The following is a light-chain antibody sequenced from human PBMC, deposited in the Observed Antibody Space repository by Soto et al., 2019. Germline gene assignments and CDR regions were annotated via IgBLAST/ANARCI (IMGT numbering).Light chain of an antibody. Sequence: QSVLTQPRSVSGSPGQSVTISCTGTSSDVGGHNYVSWYQQHPGKAPKLMISSVSKRPSGVPDRFSGSKSGNTASLTISVLQAEDEADYYCCSYAGSYTYVFGTGTKVTVL. CDR3: CSYAGSYTYV. CDR2: SVS. CDR1: SSDVGGHNY. J-gene: IGLJ1*01. V-gene: IGLV2-11*01.